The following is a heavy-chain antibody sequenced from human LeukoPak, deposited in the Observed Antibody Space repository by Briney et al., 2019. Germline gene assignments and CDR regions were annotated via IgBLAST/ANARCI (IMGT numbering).Heavy chain of an antibody. D-gene: IGHD1-26*01. CDR1: GFTFSDYA. Sequence: GGSLRLSCAASGFTFSDYAMHWVRQAPGKGLEWVAVLSYGGTNKYYADSVKGRFTISRDNSQNTLYLQMNSLRDEDTAVYYCAKAPSGSSREGMDVWGQGITVTVSS. V-gene: IGHV3-30-3*01. CDR3: AKAPSGSSREGMDV. CDR2: LSYGGTNK. J-gene: IGHJ6*02.